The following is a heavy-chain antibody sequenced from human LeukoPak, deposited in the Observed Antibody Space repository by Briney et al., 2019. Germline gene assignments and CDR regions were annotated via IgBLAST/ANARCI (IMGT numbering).Heavy chain of an antibody. CDR2: ISYDGCNK. V-gene: IGHV3-30*18. J-gene: IGHJ6*04. CDR1: GFTFSSYG. D-gene: IGHD6-13*01. CDR3: AKLVGSSPQYGMDV. Sequence: GGSLRLSCAASGFTFSSYGMHWVRQAPGKGLEWVAVISYDGCNKYYADSVKGRFTISRDNSKNTLYLQMNSLRAEDTAVYYCAKLVGSSPQYGMDVWGKGTTVTVSS.